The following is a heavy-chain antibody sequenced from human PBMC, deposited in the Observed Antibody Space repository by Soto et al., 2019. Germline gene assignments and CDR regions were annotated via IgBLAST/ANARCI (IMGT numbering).Heavy chain of an antibody. J-gene: IGHJ5*02. D-gene: IGHD5-12*01. CDR2: ISTYSGDT. Sequence: ASVKVSCKTSGYTFFTYDISWVRQAPGQGLEWMGWISTYSGDTKYAQKFQGRVTMTTDTSTTTAYLELRSLRSDDTAVYYCARHHGPTTSENWFDPWGQGTLVTVSS. CDR1: GYTFFTYD. V-gene: IGHV1-18*01. CDR3: ARHHGPTTSENWFDP.